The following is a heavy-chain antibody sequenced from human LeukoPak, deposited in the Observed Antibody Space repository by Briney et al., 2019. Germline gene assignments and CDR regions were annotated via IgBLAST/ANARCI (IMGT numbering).Heavy chain of an antibody. D-gene: IGHD6-6*01. CDR1: GFTFSSYG. Sequence: GGSLRLSCAASGFTFSSYGMHWVRQAPGKGLEWVAVIWYDGSNKYYADSVKGRFTISRDNSKNTLYLQMNSLRAEDTAVYYCERKSNPGEKQLAGFFDYGGRGPLAPVSS. J-gene: IGHJ4*02. V-gene: IGHV3-33*01. CDR3: ERKSNPGEKQLAGFFDY. CDR2: IWYDGSNK.